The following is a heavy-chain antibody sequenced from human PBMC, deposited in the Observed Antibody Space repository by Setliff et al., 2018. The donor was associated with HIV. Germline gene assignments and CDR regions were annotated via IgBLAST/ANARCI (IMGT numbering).Heavy chain of an antibody. J-gene: IGHJ4*02. CDR3: ARSNNLISFGGVVGC. D-gene: IGHD3-16*01. CDR2: ISYSGSD. V-gene: IGHV4-39*01. CDR1: GGSINAISTY. Sequence: PSGTLSLTCAVSGGSINAISTYWVWIRQPPGRGLEWLGTISYSGSDYYNPSLMGRGTISLEMSRNEFSLNLTSVTATETAVYFCARSNNLISFGGVVGCWGRGMLVTVSS.